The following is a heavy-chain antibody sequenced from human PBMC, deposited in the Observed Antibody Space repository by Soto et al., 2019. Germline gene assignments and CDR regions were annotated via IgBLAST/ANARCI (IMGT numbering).Heavy chain of an antibody. CDR2: FFIGGNT. Sequence: PSETLSLTCTVSGGSISSSTYYWGWMRQPPGKGLEWIASFFIGGNTYYNPSLKSRVTISVDTSKNQVSLKVTAVTAADSAVYYCARRHCSGGACSPGWFDPWGQGTXVTVSS. D-gene: IGHD2-15*01. V-gene: IGHV4-39*07. CDR1: GGSISSSTYY. J-gene: IGHJ5*02. CDR3: ARRHCSGGACSPGWFDP.